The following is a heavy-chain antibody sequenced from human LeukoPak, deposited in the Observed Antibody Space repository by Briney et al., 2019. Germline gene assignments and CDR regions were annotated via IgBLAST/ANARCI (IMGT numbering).Heavy chain of an antibody. Sequence: ASVKVSCKASGYTFTRYGISWVRQAPGQGLEWMGWISAYNGNSNYAQKLQGRVTMTTDTSTSTAYMELRSLRSDDTAVYYCARAGKYCSGGSCYSNWFDPWGQGTLVTVSS. CDR3: ARAGKYCSGGSCYSNWFDP. CDR1: GYTFTRYG. V-gene: IGHV1-18*01. CDR2: ISAYNGNS. D-gene: IGHD2-15*01. J-gene: IGHJ5*02.